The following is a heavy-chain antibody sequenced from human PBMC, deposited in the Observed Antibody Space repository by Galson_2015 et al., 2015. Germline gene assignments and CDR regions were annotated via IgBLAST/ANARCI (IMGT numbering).Heavy chain of an antibody. V-gene: IGHV4-59*01. CDR1: GGSISSYY. J-gene: IGHJ6*02. CDR2: IYYSGST. Sequence: SETLSLTCTVPGGSISSYYWSWIRQPPGKGLEWIGYIYYSGSTNYNPSLKSRVTISVDTSKNQFSLKLSSVTAADTAVYYCARDSFDYSYGQYYYYYYGMDVWGQGTTVTVSS. CDR3: ARDSFDYSYGQYYYYYYGMDV. D-gene: IGHD5-18*01.